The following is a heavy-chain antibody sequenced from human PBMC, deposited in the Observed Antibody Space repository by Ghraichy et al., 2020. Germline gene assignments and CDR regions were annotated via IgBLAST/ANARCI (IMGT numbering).Heavy chain of an antibody. CDR1: GFTFSSYA. Sequence: GGSLRLSCAASGFTFSSYAMSWVRQAPGKGLEWVSAISGSGGSTYYADSVKGRFTISRDNSKNTLYLQMNSLRAEDTAVYYCAKDPVRYCSSTSCYEFGDEDAVDIGCQGTMVTVSS. CDR3: AKDPVRYCSSTSCYEFGDEDAVDI. V-gene: IGHV3-23*01. D-gene: IGHD2-2*01. J-gene: IGHJ3*02. CDR2: ISGSGGST.